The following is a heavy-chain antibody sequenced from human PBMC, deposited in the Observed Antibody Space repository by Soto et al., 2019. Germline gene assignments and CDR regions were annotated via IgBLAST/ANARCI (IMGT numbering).Heavy chain of an antibody. J-gene: IGHJ4*02. CDR2: LYSGGDT. D-gene: IGHD2-21*01. V-gene: IGHV3-66*01. CDR1: GFTVGSNY. CDR3: ARNSPLDY. Sequence: EVQLVESGGGWVQPGGSRGLSWAASGFTVGSNYMSWVRQAPGKGLEWVSILYSGGDTYYADSVKGRFTISRDNSKNTLYLQMNSLRAEDTAVYYCARNSPLDYWGQGTLVTVSS.